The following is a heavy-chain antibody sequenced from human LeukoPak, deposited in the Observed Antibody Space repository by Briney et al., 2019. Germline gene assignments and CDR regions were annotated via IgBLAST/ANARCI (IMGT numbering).Heavy chain of an antibody. CDR1: GYTLTELS. D-gene: IGHD3-10*01. CDR2: FDLEDGET. Sequence: ASVKVSCKVSGYTLTELSMHWVRQAPGKGLEWMGSFDLEDGETIYAQKFQGRVTMTEDTSTDTAYMELRSLRSEDMAVYYCATDRVGGINAFDIWGQGTMATVSS. CDR3: ATDRVGGINAFDI. V-gene: IGHV1-24*01. J-gene: IGHJ3*02.